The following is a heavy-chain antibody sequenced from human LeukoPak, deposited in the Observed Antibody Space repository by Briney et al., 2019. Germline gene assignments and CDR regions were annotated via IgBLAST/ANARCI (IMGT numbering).Heavy chain of an antibody. D-gene: IGHD5-18*01. CDR1: GFTFSSYG. Sequence: GGSLRVSCAASGFTFSSYGMSWVRQAPGKGLEWVSGISGSGGSTYYADSVKGRFTISRDNSKNTLYLQMNSLRAEDTAVYYCAKDLSDPVMVIDSWGQGTLVTVSS. CDR2: ISGSGGST. V-gene: IGHV3-23*01. CDR3: AKDLSDPVMVIDS. J-gene: IGHJ4*02.